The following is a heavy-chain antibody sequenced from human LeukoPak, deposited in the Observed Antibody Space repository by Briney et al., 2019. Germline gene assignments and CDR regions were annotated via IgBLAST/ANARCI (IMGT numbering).Heavy chain of an antibody. CDR2: ISSSTSTI. J-gene: IGHJ4*02. D-gene: IGHD7-27*01. CDR3: AKDGGLWVSAHWGDS. V-gene: IGHV3-48*01. Sequence: GGSLRLSCAASRFTFSTYSINWVRQAPGKGLEWVSYISSSTSTIYYADSVKGRFTVSRDNSKNTLFLQMNSLRAEDTAVYYCAKDGGLWVSAHWGDSWGRGTLVTVSS. CDR1: RFTFSTYS.